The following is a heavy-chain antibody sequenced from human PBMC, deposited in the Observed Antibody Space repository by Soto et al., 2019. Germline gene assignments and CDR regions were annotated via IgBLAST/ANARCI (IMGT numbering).Heavy chain of an antibody. CDR1: GASVSSGVYY. J-gene: IGHJ6*02. Sequence: QVQLQQSGPGLVKPSETLSLSCTVSGASVSSGVYYWTWIRQPPGKELEWIGSIYHTGTTTYHPSLKSRVTIAVDTAKRRFSLRLSSVTAADTAVYYCARDAKVDTDLGGDYYYNMDVWGQGTTVTFSS. CDR2: IYHTGTT. CDR3: ARDAKVDTDLGGDYYYNMDV. D-gene: IGHD5-18*01. V-gene: IGHV4-61*08.